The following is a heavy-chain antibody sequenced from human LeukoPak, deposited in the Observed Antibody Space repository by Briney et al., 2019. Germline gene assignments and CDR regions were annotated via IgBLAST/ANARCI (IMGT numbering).Heavy chain of an antibody. Sequence: GRSLRPSCAASGFTFADYAMHWVRQAPGKGLGWVSGISWNSGSIGYADSVKGRFTISRDNAKNSLYLQMNSLRAEDMALYYCAKDMNYGFWSGYYFDYWGQGTLVTVSS. CDR1: GFTFADYA. D-gene: IGHD3-3*01. J-gene: IGHJ4*02. V-gene: IGHV3-9*03. CDR3: AKDMNYGFWSGYYFDY. CDR2: ISWNSGSI.